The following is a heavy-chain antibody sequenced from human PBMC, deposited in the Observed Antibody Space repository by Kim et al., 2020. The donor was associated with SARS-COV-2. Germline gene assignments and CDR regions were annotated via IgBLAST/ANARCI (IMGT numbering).Heavy chain of an antibody. CDR1: GFIFSNYA. CDR2: VNNGGNA. Sequence: GGSLRLSCSASGFIFSNYAMSWVRQAPGKGLEWVASVNNGGNAYYGDSAKGRFTISRDNVKNTLDLQMNSLRAEYTALYYCAKDHGSSGWPTFDCLGQGT. D-gene: IGHD6-25*01. V-gene: IGHV3-23*01. CDR3: AKDHGSSGWPTFDC. J-gene: IGHJ4*02.